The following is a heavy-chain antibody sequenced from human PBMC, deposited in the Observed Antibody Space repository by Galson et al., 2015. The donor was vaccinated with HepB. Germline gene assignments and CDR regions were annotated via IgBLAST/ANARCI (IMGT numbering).Heavy chain of an antibody. CDR2: IWHDGSNQ. CDR1: GLRFG. Sequence: SLRLSCAASGLRFGIHWVRQAPGRGLEWVACIWHDGSNQHYADSVKGRFTISRDNSIDTMYLQMNSLRVEDTAVYYCARETVVLNWNFDLWGRGTLVTVSS. V-gene: IGHV3-33*08. CDR3: ARETVVLNWNFDL. D-gene: IGHD2-15*01. J-gene: IGHJ2*01.